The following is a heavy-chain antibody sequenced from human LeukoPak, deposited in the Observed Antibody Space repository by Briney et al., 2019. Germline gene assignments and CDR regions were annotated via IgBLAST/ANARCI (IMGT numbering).Heavy chain of an antibody. Sequence: GGSLRLSCAASGFTFSSYAMSWVRQAPGKGLEWVSAISGSGGSTYYADSVKGRFTISRDNSKNTLYLQMNSLRAEDTAVYYCAKGRTVELLWPTEGPWGQGTLVTVSS. CDR3: AKGRTVELLWPTEGP. D-gene: IGHD2-2*01. V-gene: IGHV3-23*01. J-gene: IGHJ5*02. CDR1: GFTFSSYA. CDR2: ISGSGGST.